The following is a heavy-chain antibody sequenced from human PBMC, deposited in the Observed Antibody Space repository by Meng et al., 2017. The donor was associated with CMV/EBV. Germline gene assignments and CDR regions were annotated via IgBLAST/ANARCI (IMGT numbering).Heavy chain of an antibody. CDR3: ARGNNYDFWSGDAFDI. Sequence: SLKISCAASGFTFSSYWMSWVRQAPGKGLEWVANIKQDGSEKYYVDSVKGRFTISRDNAKNSLYLQMNSLRAEDTAVYYCARGNNYDFWSGDAFDIWGQGTMVTVSS. J-gene: IGHJ3*02. V-gene: IGHV3-7*01. CDR2: IKQDGSEK. D-gene: IGHD3-3*01. CDR1: GFTFSSYW.